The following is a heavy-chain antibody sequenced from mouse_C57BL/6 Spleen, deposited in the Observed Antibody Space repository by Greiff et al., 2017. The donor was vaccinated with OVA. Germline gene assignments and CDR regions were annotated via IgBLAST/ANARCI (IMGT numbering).Heavy chain of an antibody. J-gene: IGHJ2*01. CDR3: ARDRGTVFDY. CDR2: ISDGGSYT. Sequence: EVMLVESGGGLVKPGGSLKLSCAASGFTFSSYAMSWVRQTPEKRLEWVATISDGGSYTYYPDNVKGRFTISRDNAKNHLYLQMSHLKSEDTAMYYCARDRGTVFDYWGQGTTLTVSS. CDR1: GFTFSSYA. V-gene: IGHV5-4*01. D-gene: IGHD3-3*01.